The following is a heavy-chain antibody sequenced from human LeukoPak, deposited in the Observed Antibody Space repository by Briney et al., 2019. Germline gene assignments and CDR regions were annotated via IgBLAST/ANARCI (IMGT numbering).Heavy chain of an antibody. V-gene: IGHV3-21*01. D-gene: IGHD4-23*01. CDR3: AREGMGYGGNGADY. CDR2: ISSSSSYI. Sequence: GGSLRLSCATSGLTFSSYSMNCVRQAPGKGLEWVSSISSSSSYIYYADSVKGRFTISRDNAKNSLYLPMNSLRAEDTAVYYCAREGMGYGGNGADYWGQGTLVTVSS. CDR1: GLTFSSYS. J-gene: IGHJ4*02.